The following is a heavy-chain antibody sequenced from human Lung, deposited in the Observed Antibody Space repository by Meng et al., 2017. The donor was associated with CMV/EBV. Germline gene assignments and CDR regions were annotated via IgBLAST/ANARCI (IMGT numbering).Heavy chain of an antibody. V-gene: IGHV4-4*02. Sequence: VQLRAAGPALVKPSDTLSLTSAVSGDSITNRNWWAWVRQPPGKGLEWIGEIPHRGSSAYNPSLKSRVSMSIDKSKNQFSLKLTSVTAADTAVYHCLRRSGGSVWGQGTLVTVSS. J-gene: IGHJ1*01. CDR3: LRRSGGSV. CDR1: GDSITNRNW. D-gene: IGHD3-10*01. CDR2: IPHRGSS.